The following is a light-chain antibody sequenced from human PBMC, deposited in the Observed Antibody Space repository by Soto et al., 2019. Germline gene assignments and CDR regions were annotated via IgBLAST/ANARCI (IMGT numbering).Light chain of an antibody. CDR3: QHADSFPLIT. V-gene: IGKV1-12*01. CDR2: AAS. CDR1: EDISTW. Sequence: DIQMTQSPSSVSASVGDRVTITCRSSEDISTWLAWYQQKPGKAPKLLIYAASSLQSGVPSRFSGSGSGTDFTLTISSLQPENFAPYYCQHADSFPLITFGQAKRLDIK. J-gene: IGKJ5*01.